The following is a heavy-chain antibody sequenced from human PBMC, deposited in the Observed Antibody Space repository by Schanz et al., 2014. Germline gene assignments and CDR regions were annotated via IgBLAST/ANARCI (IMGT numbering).Heavy chain of an antibody. D-gene: IGHD3-3*01. CDR2: MSWNAGSL. J-gene: IGHJ4*02. Sequence: EVQLVESGGGLVQPGRSLRLSCVASGFRFDDYAMHWVRQAPGKGLEWVSGMSWNAGSLGYGDSVKGRFTISRDNAKNSLYLQMNSLRVEDTAVYYCARGVRIDYWGQGTLVTVSS. CDR1: GFRFDDYA. V-gene: IGHV3-9*01. CDR3: ARGVRIDY.